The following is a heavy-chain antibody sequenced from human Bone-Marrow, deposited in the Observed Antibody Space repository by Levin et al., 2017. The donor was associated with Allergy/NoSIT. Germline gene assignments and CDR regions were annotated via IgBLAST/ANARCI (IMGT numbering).Heavy chain of an antibody. CDR3: AREVADYYFAY. CDR1: GDSMSTSNW. Sequence: GSLRLSCDVSGDSMSTSNWWAWLRQSPGQGLEWIGEIHHSGNTNYNPSLKSRVAVSIDMSKNQFSLKLTSLTAADTAVYYCAREVADYYFAYWGQGALVTVSS. CDR2: IHHSGNT. J-gene: IGHJ4*02. D-gene: IGHD6-19*01. V-gene: IGHV4-4*02.